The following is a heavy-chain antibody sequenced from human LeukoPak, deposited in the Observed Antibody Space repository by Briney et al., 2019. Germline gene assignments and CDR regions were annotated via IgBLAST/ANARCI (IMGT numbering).Heavy chain of an antibody. CDR1: GFTFTSSA. CDR2: IVVGSGNT. Sequence: ETSVKVSCKASGFTFTSSAMQWVRQARGQRLEWIGWIVVGSGNTNYPQKFQERVTITRDMSTSTAYMELSSLRSEDTAVYYCAARYCTNGVCYNGFDPWGQGTLVTVSS. D-gene: IGHD2-8*01. CDR3: AARYCTNGVCYNGFDP. J-gene: IGHJ5*02. V-gene: IGHV1-58*02.